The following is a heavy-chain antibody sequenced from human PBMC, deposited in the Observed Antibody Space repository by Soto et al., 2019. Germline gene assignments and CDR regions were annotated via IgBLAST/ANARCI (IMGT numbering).Heavy chain of an antibody. V-gene: IGHV2-5*02. CDR1: GFSLSARPVA. D-gene: IGHD1-1*01. CDR3: VHRAGIDGNWNGGYFDY. CDR2: IYWDDDK. J-gene: IGHJ4*02. Sequence: QITLRESGPTRVKPTQTLTLTCTFSGFSLSARPVAVGWIRQPPGKALERLALIYWDDDKRYSPSLMSRLTIPKDTSKTQVVLTMTNMDPLDTAIYYCVHRAGIDGNWNGGYFDYWGQGALVTVSS.